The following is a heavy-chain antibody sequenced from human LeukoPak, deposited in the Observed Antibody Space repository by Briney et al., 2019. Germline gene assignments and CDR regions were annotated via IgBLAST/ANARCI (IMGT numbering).Heavy chain of an antibody. CDR2: IYGGGNI. CDR3: ARGAGYNYPYYFDY. J-gene: IGHJ4*02. CDR1: GFTVSSNY. Sequence: GGSLRLSCAASGFTVSSNYMNWARRAPGKGLEWVSVIYGGGNIYYADSVKGRFTISRDNSKNTLYLQMNSLRAEDTAVYYCARGAGYNYPYYFDYWGQGTLVTVSS. D-gene: IGHD5-24*01. V-gene: IGHV3-53*01.